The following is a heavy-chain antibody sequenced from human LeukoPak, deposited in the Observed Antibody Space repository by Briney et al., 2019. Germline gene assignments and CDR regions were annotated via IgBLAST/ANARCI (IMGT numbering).Heavy chain of an antibody. Sequence: ASVNLPCKARLYIFKRYYLLWVRQASGQGREWMRIIHPSGDITRYAQKFQGRVTMTGDTSTSTVYMELCSLRSEDTAVYYCARTTDGTSDYWGQGTLVTVAS. CDR3: ARTTDGTSDY. CDR1: LYIFKRYY. D-gene: IGHD1-14*01. V-gene: IGHV1-46*02. CDR2: IHPSGDIT. J-gene: IGHJ4*02.